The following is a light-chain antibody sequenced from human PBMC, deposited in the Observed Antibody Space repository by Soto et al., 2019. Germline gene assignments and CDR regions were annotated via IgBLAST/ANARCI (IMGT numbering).Light chain of an antibody. V-gene: IGKV3-15*01. CDR3: QQYYNWPPMYT. CDR2: GAS. J-gene: IGKJ2*01. Sequence: EMVMTQSPATLSVSPGERATLSCRASQSVSTNLAWYQHKPGQPPRLLFYGASTRATGIPARFSGSASGTEFTLTIGSLQSEDFAAYYCQQYYNWPPMYTFGQGTKLEIK. CDR1: QSVSTN.